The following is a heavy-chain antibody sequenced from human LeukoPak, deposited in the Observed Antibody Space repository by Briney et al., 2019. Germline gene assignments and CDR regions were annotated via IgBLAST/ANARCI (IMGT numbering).Heavy chain of an antibody. CDR2: ICTSGST. Sequence: PSETLSLTCTVSGGSISSYYWSWIRQPPGKGLEWIGYICTSGSTNYNPSLKSRVTISVDTSKNQFSLKLSSVTAADTAVYYCASLNWGSGAFDIWGQGTMVTVSS. D-gene: IGHD7-27*01. CDR1: GGSISSYY. J-gene: IGHJ3*02. V-gene: IGHV4-4*09. CDR3: ASLNWGSGAFDI.